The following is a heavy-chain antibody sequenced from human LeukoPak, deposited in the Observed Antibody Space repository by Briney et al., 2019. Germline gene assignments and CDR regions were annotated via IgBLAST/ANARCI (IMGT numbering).Heavy chain of an antibody. J-gene: IGHJ5*02. CDR1: GGSISSSSYY. CDR3: ARRINYYDSSGYAGVNWFDP. CDR2: IYYSGST. V-gene: IGHV4-39*07. D-gene: IGHD3-22*01. Sequence: SETLSLTCTVSGGSISSSSYYWGWIRQPPGKGLEWIGSIYYSGSTYYNPSLKSRVTISVDTSKNQFSLKLSSVTAADTAVYYCARRINYYDSSGYAGVNWFDPWGQGTLVTVSS.